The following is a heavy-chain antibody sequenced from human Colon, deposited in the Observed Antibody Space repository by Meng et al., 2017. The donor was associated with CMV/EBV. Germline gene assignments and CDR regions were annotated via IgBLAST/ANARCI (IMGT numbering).Heavy chain of an antibody. CDR3: ARGGMSTPAASDS. V-gene: IGHV1-8*03. Sequence: KASGYTFTSYVINWVRQAPGQGLEWMGWINPSSGDTGYAQNFQGRVSITRNTSITTAHMELTSLTSDDTALYYCARGGMSTPAASDSWGQGTLVTVSS. J-gene: IGHJ4*02. CDR2: INPSSGDT. CDR1: GYTFTSYV.